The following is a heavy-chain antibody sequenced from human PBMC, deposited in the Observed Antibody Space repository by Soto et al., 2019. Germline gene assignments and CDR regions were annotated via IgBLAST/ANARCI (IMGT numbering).Heavy chain of an antibody. Sequence: QVQLVESGGGVVQPGRSLRLSCAASGLTFRTYGMHWVRQAPGKGLEWVAVIWYDGSNKYYADSVKGRFTISRDNSKNTLSLQMNSLRAEDTAIYYCARGNYGYCYGMDVWGQGTTVTVSS. CDR1: GLTFRTYG. CDR2: IWYDGSNK. V-gene: IGHV3-33*01. D-gene: IGHD3-10*01. CDR3: ARGNYGYCYGMDV. J-gene: IGHJ6*02.